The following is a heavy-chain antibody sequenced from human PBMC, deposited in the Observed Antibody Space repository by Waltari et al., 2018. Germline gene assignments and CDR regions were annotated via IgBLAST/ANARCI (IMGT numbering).Heavy chain of an antibody. V-gene: IGHV1-2*02. Sequence: QVQLVQSGAEVKKPGASVKVSCKASGYTFTGYYMHWVRQAPGQGLEWMGWINPNSGGTNYAQKFQGRVTMTRETAISTAYMELSRRRSDDTAVYYCARDYYDSSGYYYIDYWGQGTLVTVSS. CDR2: INPNSGGT. D-gene: IGHD3-22*01. J-gene: IGHJ4*02. CDR1: GYTFTGYY. CDR3: ARDYYDSSGYYYIDY.